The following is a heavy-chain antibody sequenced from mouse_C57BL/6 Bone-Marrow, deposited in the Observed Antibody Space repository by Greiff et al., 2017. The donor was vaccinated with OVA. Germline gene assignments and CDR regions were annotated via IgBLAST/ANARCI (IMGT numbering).Heavy chain of an antibody. Sequence: QVQLQQSGPELVKPGASVKISCKASGYSFTSYYIHWVKQRPGQGLEWIGWIYPGSGNTKYNEKFKGKATLTADTSSSTAYMQLSILTSEDSAVYYCARRNTGSSLWFAYWGQGTLVTVSA. CDR2: IYPGSGNT. D-gene: IGHD1-1*01. CDR1: GYSFTSYY. V-gene: IGHV1-66*01. CDR3: ARRNTGSSLWFAY. J-gene: IGHJ3*01.